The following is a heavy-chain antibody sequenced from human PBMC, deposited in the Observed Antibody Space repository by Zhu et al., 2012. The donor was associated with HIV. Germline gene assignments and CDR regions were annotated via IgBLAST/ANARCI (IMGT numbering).Heavy chain of an antibody. CDR1: GGSISSSSYY. D-gene: IGHD3-22*01. J-gene: IGHJ5*02. CDR2: IYYSGST. V-gene: IGHV4-39*07. Sequence: QVQLQESGPGLVKPSETLSLTCTVSGGSISSSSYYWGWIRQPPGKGLEWIGSIYYSGSTYYNPSLKSRVTISVDTSKNQFSLKLSSVTAADTAVYYCARHGAYYDSSGYPRPANWFDPWGQGTLVTVSS. CDR3: ARHGAYYDSSGYPRPANWFDP.